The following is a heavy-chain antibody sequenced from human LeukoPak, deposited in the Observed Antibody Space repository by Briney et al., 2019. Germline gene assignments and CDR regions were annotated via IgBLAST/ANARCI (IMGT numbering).Heavy chain of an antibody. J-gene: IGHJ4*02. V-gene: IGHV3-21*01. CDR2: ITSGSTYI. CDR3: ARDRSGSYFDFDY. CDR1: GLTFSSNS. Sequence: GGSLRLSCAASGLTFSSNSMNCVRQAPGKGLEWISSITSGSTYIYYADSVKGRFTISRDNAKNSLYLQMNSLRAEDTAIYYCARDRSGSYFDFDYWGQGTLVTVSS. D-gene: IGHD3-10*01.